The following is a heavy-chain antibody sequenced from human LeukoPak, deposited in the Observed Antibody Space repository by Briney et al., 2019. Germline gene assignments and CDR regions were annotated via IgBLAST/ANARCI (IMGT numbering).Heavy chain of an antibody. CDR2: IYTSGST. D-gene: IGHD4-17*01. V-gene: IGHV4-4*07. Sequence: SETLSLTCTVSGDSINSFYWSWIRQPAGKGLEWIGRIYTSGSTNYSPSLKSRVTMSVDTSKNQFSLKLSSVTAADTAVYYCASYMTTVTTQGWFDPWGQGTLVTVSS. CDR3: ASYMTTVTTQGWFDP. CDR1: GDSINSFY. J-gene: IGHJ5*02.